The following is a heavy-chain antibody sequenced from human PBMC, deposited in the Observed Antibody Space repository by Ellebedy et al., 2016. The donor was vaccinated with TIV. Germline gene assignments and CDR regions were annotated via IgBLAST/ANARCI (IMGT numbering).Heavy chain of an antibody. D-gene: IGHD1-26*01. J-gene: IGHJ4*02. Sequence: MPSETLSLTCAVSGGSISRGGYFCNWIRQHPGKGLEWIGYVDFSGNTYYNPSLNSRVAISVDTSKNQFSLRLSSVTAADTAVYYCATMGPRRYFDFWGQGTLVTVSS. CDR2: VDFSGNT. V-gene: IGHV4-31*11. CDR1: GGSISRGGYF. CDR3: ATMGPRRYFDF.